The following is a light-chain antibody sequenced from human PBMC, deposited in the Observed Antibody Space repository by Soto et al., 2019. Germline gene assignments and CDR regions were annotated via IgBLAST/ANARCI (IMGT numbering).Light chain of an antibody. CDR2: KAS. J-gene: IGKJ1*01. V-gene: IGKV1-5*03. CDR1: TSISSW. Sequence: DIQMTQSPSTLSASLGDRVTITCRASTSISSWLAGYQQKPGKAPKLLFYKASSLESGVPSRFSGSGSGTEFTLTISSLQPDDFATYYCQQYNSYWTFGQGTKVEIK. CDR3: QQYNSYWT.